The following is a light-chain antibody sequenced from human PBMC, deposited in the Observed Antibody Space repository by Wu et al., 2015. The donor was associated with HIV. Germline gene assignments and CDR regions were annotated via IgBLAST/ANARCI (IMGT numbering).Light chain of an antibody. CDR1: ENIHNRS. V-gene: IGKV3-20*01. CDR2: GAF. J-gene: IGKJ2*01. Sequence: IELTQSPDTLSLSPGESATLSCRASENIHNRSLVWYHQRSGQAPRVLIYGAFTRATAIPDRFIGSASEAHFTLRINNVAPEDFGIYYCQQYGTSLPHTFGRGT. CDR3: QQYGTSLPHT.